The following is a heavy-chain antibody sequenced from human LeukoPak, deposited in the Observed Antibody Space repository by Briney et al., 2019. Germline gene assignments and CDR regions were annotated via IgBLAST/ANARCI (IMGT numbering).Heavy chain of an antibody. CDR3: ARTRDIGGSGSFYYFDF. CDR2: IYYSGST. V-gene: IGHV4-39*01. J-gene: IGHJ4*02. Sequence: PSETLSLTCTVSGGSISSSSYYWGWIRQPPGKGLEWIGSIYYSGSTYYNPSLKSRVTISVDTSKNQFSLKLSSLTAADTTVYYCARTRDIGGSGSFYYFDFWGQGTLVTVSS. D-gene: IGHD3-10*01. CDR1: GGSISSSSYY.